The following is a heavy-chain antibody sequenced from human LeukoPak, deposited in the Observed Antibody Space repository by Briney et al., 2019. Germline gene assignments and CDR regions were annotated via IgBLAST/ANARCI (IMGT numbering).Heavy chain of an antibody. V-gene: IGHV4-59*01. CDR1: GGSISSYY. Sequence: KSSETLSLTCTVSGGSISSYYWSWIRQPPGKGLEWIGHIYYSGSTNYNPSLKSRVTISIDTSKNQFSLKLSSVTAADTAVYYCARDSGSGTYYWGQGTLVTVSS. D-gene: IGHD6-19*01. CDR2: IYYSGST. J-gene: IGHJ4*02. CDR3: ARDSGSGTYY.